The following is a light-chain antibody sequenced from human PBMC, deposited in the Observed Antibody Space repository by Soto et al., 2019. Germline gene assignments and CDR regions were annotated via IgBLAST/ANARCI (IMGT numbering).Light chain of an antibody. CDR1: SSNIGSNY. V-gene: IGLV1-47*01. J-gene: IGLJ2*01. CDR3: AAWDDSLSGVV. CDR2: RNS. Sequence: QSVLTQPPSASGTPGQRVTISCSGSSSNIGSNYVYWYQQLPGTVPQLLIYRNSERPSGVPDRSSGSKSGTSASLAISGLRSEDEADYYCAAWDDSLSGVVVGGGTKVTVL.